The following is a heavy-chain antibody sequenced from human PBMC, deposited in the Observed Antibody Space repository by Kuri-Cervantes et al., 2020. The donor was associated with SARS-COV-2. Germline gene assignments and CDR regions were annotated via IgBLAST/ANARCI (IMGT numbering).Heavy chain of an antibody. V-gene: IGHV3-23*03. CDR2: IYSGGSST. Sequence: GESLKISCAASGFTFRSYAISWVRQAPGKGLEWVSVIYSGGSSTYYADSVKGRFTISRDNSKNTLYLQMNSLRAEDTAVYYCAKDREVHDYGGSFDYWGQGTLVTVSS. D-gene: IGHD4-17*01. CDR3: AKDREVHDYGGSFDY. CDR1: GFTFRSYA. J-gene: IGHJ4*02.